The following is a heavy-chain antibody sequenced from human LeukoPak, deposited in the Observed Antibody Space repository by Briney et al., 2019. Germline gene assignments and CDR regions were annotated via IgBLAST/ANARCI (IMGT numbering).Heavy chain of an antibody. J-gene: IGHJ4*02. D-gene: IGHD3-22*01. CDR2: ISNRGTTI. CDR3: ARSADRSGYFREITLYYFDY. CDR1: GFTFSDFY. Sequence: PGGSLRLSCAASGFTFSDFYMTWIRQAPGKGPEWVSYISNRGTTIHYADSVRGRFTISRDNAKKSLYLQMNGLRAEDTAVYYCARSADRSGYFREITLYYFDYWGQGTLVTVSS. V-gene: IGHV3-11*01.